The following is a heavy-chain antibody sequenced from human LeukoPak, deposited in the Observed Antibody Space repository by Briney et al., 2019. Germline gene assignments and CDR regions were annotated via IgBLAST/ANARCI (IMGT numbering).Heavy chain of an antibody. CDR2: INHSGST. CDR1: GGSISSGSYY. CDR3: ARKGSSWTLNWFDP. V-gene: IGHV4-39*07. J-gene: IGHJ5*02. D-gene: IGHD6-13*01. Sequence: SETLSLTCTVSGGSISSGSYYWSWIRQPPGKGLEWIGEINHSGSTNYNPSLKSRVTISVDTSKNQFSLKLSSVTAADTAVYYCARKGSSWTLNWFDPWGQGTLVTVSS.